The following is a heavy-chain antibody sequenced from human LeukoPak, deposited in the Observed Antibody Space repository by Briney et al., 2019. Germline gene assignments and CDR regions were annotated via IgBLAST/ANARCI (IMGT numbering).Heavy chain of an antibody. CDR3: AREGDGYDAFDI. D-gene: IGHD5-24*01. Sequence: GSLRLSCAASGFTFSNYAMSWVRQPPGKGLEWIGSIYYSGSTYYNPSLKSRVTISVDTSKNQFSLKLSSVTAADTAVYYCAREGDGYDAFDIWGQGTMVTVSS. CDR2: IYYSGST. J-gene: IGHJ3*02. V-gene: IGHV4-39*07. CDR1: GFTFSNYA.